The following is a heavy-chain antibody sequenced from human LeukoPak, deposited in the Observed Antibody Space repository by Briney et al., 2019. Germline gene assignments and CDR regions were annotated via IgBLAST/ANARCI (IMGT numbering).Heavy chain of an antibody. Sequence: GGSLRLSCAASGFTFSSYAMSWVRQAPGKGLEWVSAISGSGGSTYYADSVKGRFTISRDNSKNTLYLQLNSLRAEDTAVYYCTRDHITSWQIDFWGQGTMVTVSS. CDR3: TRDHITSWQIDF. J-gene: IGHJ4*02. V-gene: IGHV3-23*01. D-gene: IGHD2-2*01. CDR1: GFTFSSYA. CDR2: ISGSGGST.